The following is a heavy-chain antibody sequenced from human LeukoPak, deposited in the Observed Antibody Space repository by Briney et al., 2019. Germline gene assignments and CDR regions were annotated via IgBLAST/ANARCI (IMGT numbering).Heavy chain of an antibody. CDR3: ARVLRYFDRDYFDY. CDR2: INHSGST. D-gene: IGHD3-9*01. V-gene: IGHV4-34*01. J-gene: IGHJ4*02. CDR1: GGSISSYY. Sequence: SETLSLTCTVSGGSISSYYWSWIRQPPGKGLEWIGEINHSGSTNYNPSLKSRVTISVDTSKNQFSLKLSSVTAADTAVYYCARVLRYFDRDYFDYWGQGTLVTVSS.